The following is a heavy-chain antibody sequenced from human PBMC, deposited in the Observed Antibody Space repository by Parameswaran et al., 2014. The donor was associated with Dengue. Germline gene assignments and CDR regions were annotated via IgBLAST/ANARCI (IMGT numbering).Heavy chain of an antibody. CDR2: IIPILGIA. J-gene: IGHJ5*02. CDR3: ARAPRGGYCSGGSCYHPFPVKYNWFDP. V-gene: IGHV1-69*04. D-gene: IGHD2-15*01. Sequence: WVRQAPGQGLEWMGRIIPILGIANYAQKFQGRVTITADKSTSTAYMELSSLRSEDTAVYYCARAPRGGYCSGGSCYHPFPVKYNWFDPWGQGTLVTVSS.